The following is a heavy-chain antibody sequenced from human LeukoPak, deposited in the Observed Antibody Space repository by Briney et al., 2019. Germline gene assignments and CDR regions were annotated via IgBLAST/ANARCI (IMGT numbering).Heavy chain of an antibody. D-gene: IGHD1-26*01. Sequence: SQTLSLTCTVSGGSISSGDYYWSWIRQPPGKGLEWIGYIYYSGSTYYNPSLKSRVTISVDESKNQFSLKLSSVTAADTAVYYCASAPLRIVGAIRDAFDIWGQGTMVTVSS. CDR1: GGSISSGDYY. CDR3: ASAPLRIVGAIRDAFDI. V-gene: IGHV4-30-4*01. CDR2: IYYSGST. J-gene: IGHJ3*02.